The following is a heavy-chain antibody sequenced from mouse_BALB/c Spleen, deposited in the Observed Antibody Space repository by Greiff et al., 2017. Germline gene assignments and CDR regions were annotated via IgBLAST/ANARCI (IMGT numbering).Heavy chain of an antibody. D-gene: IGHD2-2*01. CDR1: GYSITSDYA. J-gene: IGHJ3*01. CDR3: AREGYDVAY. V-gene: IGHV3-2*02. CDR2: ISYSGST. Sequence: EVKLQESGPGLVKPSQSLSLTCTVTGYSITSDYAWNWIRQFPGNKLEWMGYISYSGSTSYNPSLKSRISITRDTSKNQFFLQLNSVTTEDTATYYCAREGYDVAYWGQGTLVTVSA.